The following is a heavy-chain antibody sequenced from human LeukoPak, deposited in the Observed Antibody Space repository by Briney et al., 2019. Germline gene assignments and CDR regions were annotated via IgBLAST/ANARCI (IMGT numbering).Heavy chain of an antibody. CDR2: IYSGGST. CDR3: ASSGATIWEFDY. J-gene: IGHJ4*02. CDR1: GFAVSSNY. D-gene: IGHD5-12*01. V-gene: IGHV3-53*01. Sequence: GGSLRLSCVASGFAVSSNYMNWVRQAPGKGLEWVSVIYSGGSTYYADSVKGRFTISRDNSKNTLYLQMNSLRAEDTAVYYCASSGATIWEFDYWGQGTLVTVSS.